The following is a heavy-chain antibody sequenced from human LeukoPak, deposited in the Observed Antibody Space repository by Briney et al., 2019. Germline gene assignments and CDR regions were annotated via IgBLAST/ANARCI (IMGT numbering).Heavy chain of an antibody. CDR1: GGSISSSNHY. CDR2: IYYSGRT. V-gene: IGHV4-39*07. Sequence: SETLSLTCTVSGGSISSSNHYWGWIRQPPGKRLECIGSIYYSGRTYSNPSLKSRVTISVDTSKNQFSLKLSSVTAADTAVYYCARILYSSNIGYWGQGTLVTVSS. J-gene: IGHJ4*02. D-gene: IGHD6-19*01. CDR3: ARILYSSNIGY.